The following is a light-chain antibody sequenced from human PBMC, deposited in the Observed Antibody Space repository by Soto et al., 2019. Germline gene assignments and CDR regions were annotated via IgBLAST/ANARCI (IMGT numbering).Light chain of an antibody. CDR1: SSN. Sequence: QSVLTQPSSVSGAPGQRVTISCTGSSSNVHWYQNLPGTAPKLLIYGDNNRPSGVPDRFSGSKSGTSASLAITGLQAEDEADYYCLSYVSSLSGSVFGTGTKVTVL. CDR2: GDN. CDR3: LSYVSSLSGSV. J-gene: IGLJ1*01. V-gene: IGLV1-40*01.